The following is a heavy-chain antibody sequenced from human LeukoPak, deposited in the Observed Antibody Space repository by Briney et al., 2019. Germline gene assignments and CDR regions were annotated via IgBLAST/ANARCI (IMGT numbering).Heavy chain of an antibody. Sequence: GASVKVSCKASGGTFSSYAISWVRQAPGQGLEWMGRIIPILGIANYAQKFQGRVTITADESTSTAYMELSSLRSEDTAVYYCARGYGDPRYTEYFQHWGQGTLVTVSS. CDR2: IIPILGIA. D-gene: IGHD4-17*01. CDR3: ARGYGDPRYTEYFQH. J-gene: IGHJ1*01. V-gene: IGHV1-69*04. CDR1: GGTFSSYA.